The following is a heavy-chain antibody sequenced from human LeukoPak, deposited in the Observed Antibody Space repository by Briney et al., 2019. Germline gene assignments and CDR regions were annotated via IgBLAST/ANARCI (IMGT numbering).Heavy chain of an antibody. CDR1: GGSFSGYY. D-gene: IGHD6-25*01. Sequence: PSETLSLTCAVYGGSFSGYYWSWIRQPPGKGLEWIGEINHSGSTNYNPSLKSRVTISIDTSKNQFSLNLSSVTAADTAVYYCARGLRAAITENAFDIWGQGTMVTVSS. CDR2: INHSGST. CDR3: ARGLRAAITENAFDI. V-gene: IGHV4-34*01. J-gene: IGHJ3*02.